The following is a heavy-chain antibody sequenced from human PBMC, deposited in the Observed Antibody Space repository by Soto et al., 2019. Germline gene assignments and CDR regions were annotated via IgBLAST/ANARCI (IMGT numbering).Heavy chain of an antibody. J-gene: IGHJ3*02. D-gene: IGHD1-26*01. Sequence: EVQLVESGGGLVQPGGSLRLSCAASGFTFRTYDMNWVRQAPGKGLEWLSYISSSGSTRYYADSVKGRFTISRDNAKNSLYLQMNSLRAEDTAVYYCARVIVGATTGAFDIWGQGTMVTVSS. CDR1: GFTFRTYD. V-gene: IGHV3-48*03. CDR3: ARVIVGATTGAFDI. CDR2: ISSSGSTR.